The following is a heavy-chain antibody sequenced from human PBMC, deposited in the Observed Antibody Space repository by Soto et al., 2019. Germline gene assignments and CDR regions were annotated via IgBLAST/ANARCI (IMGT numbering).Heavy chain of an antibody. CDR1: GGTFSSYT. CDR2: IIPILGIA. D-gene: IGHD4-17*01. CDR3: ASGMTYGDARRLEDAFDI. Sequence: QVQLVQSGAEVKKPGSSVKVSCKASGGTFSSYTISWVRQAPGQGLEWMGRIIPILGIANYAQKFQGRVTITADKSPSTAYMGLSSLRSEDTAVYYCASGMTYGDARRLEDAFDIWGQGTMVTVSS. J-gene: IGHJ3*02. V-gene: IGHV1-69*02.